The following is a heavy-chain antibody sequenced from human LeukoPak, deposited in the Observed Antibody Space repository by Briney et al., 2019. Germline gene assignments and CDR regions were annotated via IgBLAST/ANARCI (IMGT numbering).Heavy chain of an antibody. Sequence: ASVKVSCKASGYTFTSYDINRVRQATGQGLEWMGWMNPNSGNTGYAQKFQGRVTMTRNTSISTAYMELSSLRSEDTAVYYCARADDILTGYSCPDYWGQGTLVTVSS. J-gene: IGHJ4*02. V-gene: IGHV1-8*01. CDR1: GYTFTSYD. D-gene: IGHD3-9*01. CDR2: MNPNSGNT. CDR3: ARADDILTGYSCPDY.